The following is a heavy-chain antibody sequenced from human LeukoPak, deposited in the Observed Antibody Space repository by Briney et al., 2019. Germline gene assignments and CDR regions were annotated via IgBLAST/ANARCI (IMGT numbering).Heavy chain of an antibody. CDR2: VNPSGGST. CDR3: ARRHKHYYQIDY. Sequence: ASVKVSCKSSGYTFTDYLIHWVRQAPGQGLEWMGMVNPSGGSTSYAQKFQGRVTMTRDTSTTTVYMELSSLRSDDTAVFYCARRHKHYYQIDYWGQGTLVTVSS. CDR1: GYTFTDYL. J-gene: IGHJ4*02. V-gene: IGHV1-46*01. D-gene: IGHD1-26*01.